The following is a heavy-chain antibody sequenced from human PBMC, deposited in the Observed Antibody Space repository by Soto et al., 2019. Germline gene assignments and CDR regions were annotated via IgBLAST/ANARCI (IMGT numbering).Heavy chain of an antibody. CDR2: IYPSGST. CDR3: TIGDIANVYAIDV. D-gene: IGHD3-9*01. CDR1: GGSISRYC. Sequence: SETLSHTCTVSGGSISRYCWRWIRQPSGKGLEWIWRIYPSGSTNYSPSLKSRVTMSVDTSKNQLSLKLSSVTAADTAVYYCTIGDIANVYAIDVCAQASTVTV. V-gene: IGHV4-4*07. J-gene: IGHJ3*01.